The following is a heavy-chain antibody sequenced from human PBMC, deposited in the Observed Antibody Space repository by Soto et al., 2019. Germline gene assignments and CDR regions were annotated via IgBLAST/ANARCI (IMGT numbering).Heavy chain of an antibody. CDR2: ISAHNGNT. V-gene: IGHV1-18*01. CDR1: GYTFTSYG. CDR3: ARGRDGDY. J-gene: IGHJ4*02. D-gene: IGHD6-6*01. Sequence: QVHLVQSGAEVKKPGASVKVSCKASGYTFTSYGITWVRQAPGQGLEWMGWISAHNGNTDYAQKLQGRVIVTRDTAASTACMELRSRRSEGTAVYYCARGRDGDYWGQGALVTVSS.